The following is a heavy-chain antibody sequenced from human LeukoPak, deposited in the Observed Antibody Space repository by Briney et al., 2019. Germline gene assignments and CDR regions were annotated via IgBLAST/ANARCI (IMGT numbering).Heavy chain of an antibody. CDR3: AKGSGDGIYYYYMDV. Sequence: GGSLRLSCAASGFTFSSYAMNWVRQAPGKGLEWVSSISSSSSYIYYADSVKGRFTISRDNTMKSPYLQMNSLRPEDMALYYCAKGSGDGIYYYYMDVWGTGTMVTVSS. V-gene: IGHV3-21*04. CDR2: ISSSSSYI. D-gene: IGHD7-27*01. CDR1: GFTFSSYA. J-gene: IGHJ6*03.